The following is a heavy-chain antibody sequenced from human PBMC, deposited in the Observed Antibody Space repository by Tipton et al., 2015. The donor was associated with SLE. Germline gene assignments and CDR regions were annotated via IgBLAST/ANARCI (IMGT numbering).Heavy chain of an antibody. V-gene: IGHV4-39*07. J-gene: IGHJ3*02. D-gene: IGHD2-2*01. CDR3: AASVLPTAPDGFDI. CDR2: ISSSGST. CDR1: GGYISSGYYY. Sequence: TLSLTCSVSGGYISSGYYYWGWIRNLPGKGLVWIGSISSSGSTYYNPSLRSRVTISVDTSKNQFSLKLTAVTAADTAVHYCAASVLPTAPDGFDIWGQGTMVTVSS.